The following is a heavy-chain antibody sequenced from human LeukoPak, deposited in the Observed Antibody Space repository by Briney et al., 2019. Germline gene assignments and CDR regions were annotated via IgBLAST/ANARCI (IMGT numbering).Heavy chain of an antibody. D-gene: IGHD6-13*01. CDR3: ARHVAAAGDY. CDR2: IYNSGDT. Sequence: PSETLSLTCTVSGGSISSYYWSWIRQPPGKGLEWIGSIYNSGDTYYNPSLKSRVTISVDTSKNQFSLKLSSVTAADTAVYYCARHVAAAGDYWGQGTLVTASS. CDR1: GGSISSYY. V-gene: IGHV4-59*05. J-gene: IGHJ4*02.